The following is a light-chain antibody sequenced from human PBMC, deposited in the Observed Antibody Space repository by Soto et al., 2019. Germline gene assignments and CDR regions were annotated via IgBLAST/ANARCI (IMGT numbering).Light chain of an antibody. V-gene: IGKV1-5*03. J-gene: IGKJ1*01. Sequence: DIQMTQSPSTLSGSVGDRVTITCRASQTISSWLAWYQQKPGKAPKLLIYKASTLKSGVPSRFSGSGSGTELTLTISSLQPDDFATYYCQRYNSYSEAFGQGTKVEL. CDR2: KAS. CDR3: QRYNSYSEA. CDR1: QTISSW.